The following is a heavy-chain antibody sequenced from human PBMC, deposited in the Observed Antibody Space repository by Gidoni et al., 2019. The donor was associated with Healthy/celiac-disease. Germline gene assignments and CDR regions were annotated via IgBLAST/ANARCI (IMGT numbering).Heavy chain of an antibody. CDR1: GFSLSNARMG. Sequence: QVTLKESGPVLVKPTETLTLTCTVSGFSLSNARMGVSWIRQPPGKALEWLAHIFSNDEKSYSTSLKSRLTISNDTSKSQVVLTMTNMDPVDTATYYCARSVWSDPSWGWFDPWGQGTLVTVSS. D-gene: IGHD3-3*01. V-gene: IGHV2-26*01. CDR3: ARSVWSDPSWGWFDP. J-gene: IGHJ5*02. CDR2: IFSNDEK.